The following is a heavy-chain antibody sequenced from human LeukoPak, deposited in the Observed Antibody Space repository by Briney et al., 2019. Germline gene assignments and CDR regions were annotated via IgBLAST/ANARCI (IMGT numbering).Heavy chain of an antibody. CDR2: INPIDGGS. Sequence: ASVKVSCKASGYTFSNYYIQWVRQAPGQGPEWMGIINPIDGGSSSAQKFQGRVTMTRDMSTSTVYMEVRSLRSEDTAIFYCARAHNNHIAARPHNWFDPWGQGTLVTVSS. CDR3: ARAHNNHIAARPHNWFDP. V-gene: IGHV1-46*01. CDR1: GYTFSNYY. J-gene: IGHJ5*02. D-gene: IGHD6-6*01.